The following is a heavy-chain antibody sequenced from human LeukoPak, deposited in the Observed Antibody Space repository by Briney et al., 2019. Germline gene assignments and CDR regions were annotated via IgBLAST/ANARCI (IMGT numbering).Heavy chain of an antibody. CDR3: ARSRDYNWSDP. J-gene: IGHJ5*02. CDR2: IIPIFGTA. CDR1: GGTFISYV. V-gene: IGHV1-69*05. D-gene: IGHD4/OR15-4a*01. Sequence: SVKVSCKASGGTFISYVISWVRQAPGQGLEGMGRIIPIFGTANYVQKFQGRVTITTDESTSTAYMELSSLRSEDTAVYYCARSRDYNWSDPWGQGTLVTVSS.